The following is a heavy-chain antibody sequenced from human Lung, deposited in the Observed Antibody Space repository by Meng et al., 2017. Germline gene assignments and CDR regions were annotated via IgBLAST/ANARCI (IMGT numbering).Heavy chain of an antibody. D-gene: IGHD4-11*01. Sequence: QGQLQQWGAGLLKPSETLPLTCVVSGGSFSDYYWSWIRQPPGKGLEWIGEINHSGSTNYNPSLESRPTISVDTSQNNLSLKLSSVTAADSAVYYCARGPTTMAHDFDYWGQGTLVTVSS. CDR1: GGSFSDYY. CDR2: INHSGST. J-gene: IGHJ4*02. CDR3: ARGPTTMAHDFDY. V-gene: IGHV4-34*01.